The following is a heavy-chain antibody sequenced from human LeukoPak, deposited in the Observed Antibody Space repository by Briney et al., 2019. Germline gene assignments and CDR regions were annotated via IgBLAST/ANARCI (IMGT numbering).Heavy chain of an antibody. V-gene: IGHV3-74*01. J-gene: IGHJ4*02. Sequence: GGSLRLSCAASGFIFSSHWMHWVRQAPEKGLVWVSRINTDGSSTDYADSVKGRFTISRDNAKNTVYLQMNSLRAEDTAVYYCAKEAAYGDYQYYSDYWGQGTLVTVSS. D-gene: IGHD4-17*01. CDR2: INTDGSST. CDR3: AKEAAYGDYQYYSDY. CDR1: GFIFSSHW.